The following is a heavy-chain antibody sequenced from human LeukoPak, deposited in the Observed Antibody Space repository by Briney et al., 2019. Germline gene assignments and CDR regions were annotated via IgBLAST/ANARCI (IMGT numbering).Heavy chain of an antibody. V-gene: IGHV4-59*12. CDR2: IYYDGST. D-gene: IGHD5-18*01. CDR1: GGSISTYY. J-gene: IGHJ6*03. Sequence: SETLSLTCTVSGGSISTYYWSWIRQSPGKGLEWIGYIYYDGSTNYNPSLKSRVTISLDMSKNQFSLRLTSVTAAETAVYYCAREGRYRYGYNEYHLYMDIWGKGTTVTVSS. CDR3: AREGRYRYGYNEYHLYMDI.